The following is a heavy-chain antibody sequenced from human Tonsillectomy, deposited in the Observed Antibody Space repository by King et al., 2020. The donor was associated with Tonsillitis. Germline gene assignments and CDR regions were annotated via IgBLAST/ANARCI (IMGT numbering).Heavy chain of an antibody. CDR3: ASLSMIRGVLYYFDY. D-gene: IGHD3-10*01. J-gene: IGHJ4*02. Sequence: LQLQESGPGLVKPSETLSLTCTVSGGSISSSSYYWGWIRQPPGKGLEWIGSIYYSGSTYYNPSLKSRVTISVDTSKNQFSLKLSSVTAADTAVYYCASLSMIRGVLYYFDYWGQGTLVTVSS. CDR2: IYYSGST. CDR1: GGSISSSSYY. V-gene: IGHV4-39*01.